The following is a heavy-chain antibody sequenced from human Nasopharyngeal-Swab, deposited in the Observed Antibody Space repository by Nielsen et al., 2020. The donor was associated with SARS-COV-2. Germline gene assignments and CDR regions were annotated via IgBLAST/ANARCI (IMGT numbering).Heavy chain of an antibody. CDR2: ISSGSDYI. D-gene: IGHD3-3*01. Sequence: ETLSLTCAASRFTFSSFTMHWVRQAPGKGLEWVSSISSGSDYIYYAESLKGRFTISRDNAKSSLYLQMNSLTAEDTAVYYCATDGSGYPTWGQGTLVTVSS. V-gene: IGHV3-21*01. CDR1: RFTFSSFT. J-gene: IGHJ5*02. CDR3: ATDGSGYPT.